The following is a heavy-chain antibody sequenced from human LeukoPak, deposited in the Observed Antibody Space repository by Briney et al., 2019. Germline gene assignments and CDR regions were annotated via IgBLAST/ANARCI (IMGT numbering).Heavy chain of an antibody. D-gene: IGHD3-22*01. CDR2: IKHVGSEK. CDR1: GFTFSTYW. CDR3: ARSGSYYDSSGYYFDY. J-gene: IGHJ4*02. Sequence: GGSLRLSCAASGFTFSTYWMSWVRQGPGKGLEWVANIKHVGSEKYYVDSVKGRFTISRDNARNSLYLQMNSLRAEDTAVYYCARSGSYYDSSGYYFDYWGQGALVTVSS. V-gene: IGHV3-7*01.